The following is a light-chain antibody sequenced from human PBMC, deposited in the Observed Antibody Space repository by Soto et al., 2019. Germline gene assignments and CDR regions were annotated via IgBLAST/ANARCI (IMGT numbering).Light chain of an antibody. J-gene: IGKJ1*01. CDR3: QQYATSPGT. CDR2: DAY. Sequence: EVVSTQSPVTLSLSPGERATLSCRASQSFRGLLAWYQQKPGQAPRLLIYDAYNRATGIPPRFSGSGSGTDFTLTINRLEPEDFAVYYCQQYATSPGTFGQGTMVDIK. CDR1: QSFRGL. V-gene: IGKV3-11*01.